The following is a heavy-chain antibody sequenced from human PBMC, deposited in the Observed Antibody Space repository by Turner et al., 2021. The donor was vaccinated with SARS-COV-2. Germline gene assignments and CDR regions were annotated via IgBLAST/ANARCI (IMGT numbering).Heavy chain of an antibody. V-gene: IGHV3-21*01. CDR3: ARDVTTYYYDSSGYYTDAFDI. CDR1: GFPFSSYS. D-gene: IGHD3-22*01. J-gene: IGHJ3*02. CDR2: IRSSSSYI. Sequence: EVQLVEPGGGLVKPGGSRRPSCQAPGFPFSSYSRNWIRQAREKGLEWVSSIRSSSSYINYAYSVKGRFTISRDNAKNSMYLQMNSLRAVSTAVYYCARDVTTYYYDSSGYYTDAFDIWGQGTMVTVSS.